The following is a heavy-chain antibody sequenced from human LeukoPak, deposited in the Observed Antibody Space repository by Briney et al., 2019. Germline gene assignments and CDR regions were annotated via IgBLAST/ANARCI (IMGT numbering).Heavy chain of an antibody. CDR2: ISSSGSTT. Sequence: AGGSLRLSCAASGFTFSSYEMNWVRHAQGQGLEWVSYISSSGSTTYYADSVKGRFTISRDNSKNTLYLQMHSLRAEDTAVYFCAKGYVCGSYRPYYFEYWGQGSLVTVS. V-gene: IGHV3-48*03. CDR1: GFTFSSYE. J-gene: IGHJ4*02. D-gene: IGHD3-16*02. CDR3: AKGYVCGSYRPYYFEY.